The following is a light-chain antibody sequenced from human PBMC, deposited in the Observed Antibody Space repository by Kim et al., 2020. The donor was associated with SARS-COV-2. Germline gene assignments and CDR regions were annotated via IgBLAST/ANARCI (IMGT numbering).Light chain of an antibody. Sequence: SYELSQPPSVSVSPGQTASITCSGNKLGNKYACWYQQKPGQSPVLVIYQDNKRPSGIPERFSGSNSGNTATLTISGTQATDEADYYCQAWDSSTGELFGGGTTLTVL. CDR1: KLGNKY. CDR2: QDN. CDR3: QAWDSSTGEL. J-gene: IGLJ2*01. V-gene: IGLV3-1*01.